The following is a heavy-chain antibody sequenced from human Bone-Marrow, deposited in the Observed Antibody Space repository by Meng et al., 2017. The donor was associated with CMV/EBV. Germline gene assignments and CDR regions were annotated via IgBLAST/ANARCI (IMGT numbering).Heavy chain of an antibody. D-gene: IGHD6-6*01. CDR2: IWYDGSNK. J-gene: IGHJ4*02. V-gene: IGHV3-30*02. CDR1: GFTFSSYG. Sequence: GESLKISCAASGFTFSSYGMHWVRQAPGKGLEWVAVIWYDGSNKYYADSVKGRFTISRDNSKNTLYLQMNSLRAEDTALYYCAKGAYSSLYFDYWGQGTLVTVSS. CDR3: AKGAYSSLYFDY.